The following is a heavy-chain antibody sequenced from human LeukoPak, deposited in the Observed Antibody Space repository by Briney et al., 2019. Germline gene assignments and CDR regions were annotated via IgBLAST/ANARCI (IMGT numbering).Heavy chain of an antibody. J-gene: IGHJ4*02. V-gene: IGHV3-23*01. Sequence: GGSLRLSCAASGFTFSRYSMTWVRQAPGKGRQWVSGITGSGGSTYYADSVKGRFTISRDNSKNTLYLQMNSLRAEDTAVYYCAKAYAVAGPMRLVFDYWGQGTLVTVSS. CDR3: AKAYAVAGPMRLVFDY. CDR2: ITGSGGST. D-gene: IGHD6-19*01. CDR1: GFTFSRYS.